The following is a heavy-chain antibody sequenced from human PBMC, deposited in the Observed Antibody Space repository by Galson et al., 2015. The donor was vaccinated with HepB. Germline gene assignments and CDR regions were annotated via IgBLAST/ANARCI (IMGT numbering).Heavy chain of an antibody. V-gene: IGHV4-59*01. Sequence: LSLTCTVSGGSISGYYWSWIRQPPGKGLEWIGYIYYSGSTNYNPSLKSRVTISVDTSKNQFSLKLSSVTAADTAVYYCARGGPRHDGMDVWGQGTTVTVSS. CDR3: ARGGPRHDGMDV. J-gene: IGHJ6*02. CDR1: GGSISGYY. D-gene: IGHD3-16*01. CDR2: IYYSGST.